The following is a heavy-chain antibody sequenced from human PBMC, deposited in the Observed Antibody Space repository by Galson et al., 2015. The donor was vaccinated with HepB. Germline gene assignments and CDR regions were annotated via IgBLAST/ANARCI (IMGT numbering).Heavy chain of an antibody. D-gene: IGHD6-13*01. CDR1: GFTFSSCA. Sequence: SLRLSCAASGFTFSSCAMHWVRQAPGKGLEWVAVISYDGSNKYYADSVKGRFTISRDNSKNTLYLQMNSLRAEDTAVYYCAREQQPYYYYYYYMDVWGKGTTVTVSS. J-gene: IGHJ6*03. CDR2: ISYDGSNK. V-gene: IGHV3-30-3*01. CDR3: AREQQPYYYYYYYMDV.